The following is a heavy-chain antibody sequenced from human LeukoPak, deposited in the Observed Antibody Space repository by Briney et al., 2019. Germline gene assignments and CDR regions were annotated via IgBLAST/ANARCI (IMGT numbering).Heavy chain of an antibody. J-gene: IGHJ4*02. Sequence: GGSLRLSCAASGFTFSSYSMNWVRQAPGKGLEWVSSISSSSSYIYYADSVKGRFTISRDNAKNSLYLQMNSLRAEDTAVYYCARDFHSGSYGYYFDYWGQGTLVTVSS. CDR3: ARDFHSGSYGYYFDY. CDR2: ISSSSSYI. D-gene: IGHD1-26*01. CDR1: GFTFSSYS. V-gene: IGHV3-21*01.